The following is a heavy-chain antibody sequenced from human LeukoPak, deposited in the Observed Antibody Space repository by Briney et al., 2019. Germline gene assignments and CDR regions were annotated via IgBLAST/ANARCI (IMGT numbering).Heavy chain of an antibody. CDR2: VRSKTHNYAT. V-gene: IGHV3-73*01. J-gene: IGHJ4*02. Sequence: GGSLRLSCAPSGFTFSGSSMHWVRQASGKGLEWVGHVRSKTHNYATAYAASVNGRFTISRDDSKNTAYLQMNSLKTEDTAVYYCTGQREYGDYPQWGRGTLVTVSS. CDR1: GFTFSGSS. D-gene: IGHD4-17*01. CDR3: TGQREYGDYPQ.